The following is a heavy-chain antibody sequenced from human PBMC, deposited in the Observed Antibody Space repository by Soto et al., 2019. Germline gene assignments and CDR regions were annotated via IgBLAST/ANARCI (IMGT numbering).Heavy chain of an antibody. J-gene: IGHJ4*02. D-gene: IGHD4-17*01. CDR1: GFSLSTTGVG. CDR2: FYWDDDM. Sequence: QITLKESGPTLVKPTQTLTLTCTFSGFSLSTTGVGVGWVRQPPGNALEWLALFYWDDDMHYSPSLKSRLTITKDTSKNQVVLSMTNMDPVDTATYYCTKRRSYGDFPYWGQGILVTVSS. V-gene: IGHV2-5*02. CDR3: TKRRSYGDFPY.